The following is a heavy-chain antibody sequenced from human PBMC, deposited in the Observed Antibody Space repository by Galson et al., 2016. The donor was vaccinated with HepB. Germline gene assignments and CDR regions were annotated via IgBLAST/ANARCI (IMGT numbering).Heavy chain of an antibody. CDR3: ARQVGSNWYFDY. V-gene: IGHV4-39*01. D-gene: IGHD1-26*01. CDR2: IYYTGNP. Sequence: ETLSLTCNVSGDSISSSSHFWGWIRQSPGKGLGWIGSIYYTGNPYYNPSLNSRVTITVETSTNQFSLKLTSVTAADTTVYYCARQVGSNWYFDYWGQGTLVTVSS. CDR1: GDSISSSSHF. J-gene: IGHJ4*02.